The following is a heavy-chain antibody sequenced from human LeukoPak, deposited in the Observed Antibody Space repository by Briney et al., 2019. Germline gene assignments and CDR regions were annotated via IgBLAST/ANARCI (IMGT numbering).Heavy chain of an antibody. CDR1: GFTFSSYA. D-gene: IGHD3-10*01. V-gene: IGHV3-23*01. CDR2: ISGSGGTT. J-gene: IGHJ4*02. CDR3: VKDRGNTMVRGITAFDY. Sequence: PGGSLRLSCAASGFTFSSYAMSWVRQAPGKGLEWVSGISGSGGTTYYADSVKGRFTISRDNSKNTLYLQMNSLRAEDTAVYYCVKDRGNTMVRGITAFDYWGQGTLVTVSS.